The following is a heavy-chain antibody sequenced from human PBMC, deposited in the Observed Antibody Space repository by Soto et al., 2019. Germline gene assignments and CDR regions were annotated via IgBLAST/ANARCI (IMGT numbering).Heavy chain of an antibody. J-gene: IGHJ4*02. CDR2: IYHSGST. CDR1: GGSISSRNW. Sequence: SETLSLTCAVSGGSISSRNWWSWFRQPPGKGLEWIGEIYHSGSTNYNPSLKSRVTLSVDTSKNQFSLKLRSVTAADTAVYYCARRYSGYDFDYWGQGILVTVSS. CDR3: ARRYSGYDFDY. D-gene: IGHD5-12*01. V-gene: IGHV4-4*02.